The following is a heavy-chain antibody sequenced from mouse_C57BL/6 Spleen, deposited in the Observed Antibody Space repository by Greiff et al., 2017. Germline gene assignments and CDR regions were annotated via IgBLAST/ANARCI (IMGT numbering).Heavy chain of an antibody. CDR2: IDPYDSAT. J-gene: IGHJ4*01. V-gene: IGHV1-52*01. D-gene: IGHD4-1*01. CDR3: AGSTGRGCCAMDC. Sequence: VQLQQSGAELVRPGASVKMSCKASGYTFTSYCMHWVKQRPIQGLEWIGNIDPYDSATYYNQKFKDKATLTVDKSSSTSYMQLSSLTSEDSAVYYYAGSTGRGCCAMDCWGQGTSVTVSS. CDR1: GYTFTSYC.